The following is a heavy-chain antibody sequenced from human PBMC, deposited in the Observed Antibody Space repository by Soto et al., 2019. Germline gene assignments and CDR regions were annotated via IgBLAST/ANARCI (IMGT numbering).Heavy chain of an antibody. V-gene: IGHV1-8*01. J-gene: IGHJ6*02. Sequence: QVQLVQSGAEVKKPGASVKVSCKASGYTFTSYDINWVRQATGQGLEWMGWMNPNSGNTGYAQKFHGRVTMTRTTSISTAYMELSSLRSEDTAVYYCARVRLHFNYYYGMDVWGQGTTVTVSS. CDR1: GYTFTSYD. D-gene: IGHD4-4*01. CDR3: ARVRLHFNYYYGMDV. CDR2: MNPNSGNT.